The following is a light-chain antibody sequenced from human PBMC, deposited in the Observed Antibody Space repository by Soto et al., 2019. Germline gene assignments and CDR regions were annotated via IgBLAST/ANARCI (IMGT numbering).Light chain of an antibody. CDR3: CSYVHTTTWV. Sequence: QSALTQPASVSGSPGQSITISCTGTSSDVGSYNLVSWYQQHPGKAPKIMIYEVSKRPSGVSNRFSGSKSDNTASLTISGLQAEDEADYYCCSYVHTTTWVFGGGTKVTVL. CDR2: EVS. CDR1: SSDVGSYNL. J-gene: IGLJ3*02. V-gene: IGLV2-23*02.